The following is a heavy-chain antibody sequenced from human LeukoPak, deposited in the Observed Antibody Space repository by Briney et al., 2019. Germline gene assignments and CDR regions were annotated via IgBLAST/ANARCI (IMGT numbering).Heavy chain of an antibody. D-gene: IGHD1-14*01. CDR3: VGVTGDY. J-gene: IGHJ4*02. CDR2: ISYDGSNK. V-gene: IGHV3-30*01. Sequence: GGSLRLSCAASGFTFSSYDMHWVRQAPGKGLEWVAVISYDGSNKYYADSVKGRFTISRDNSKNTLYLQMNSLRAEDTAVYYCVGVTGDYWGQGTLVTVSS. CDR1: GFTFSSYD.